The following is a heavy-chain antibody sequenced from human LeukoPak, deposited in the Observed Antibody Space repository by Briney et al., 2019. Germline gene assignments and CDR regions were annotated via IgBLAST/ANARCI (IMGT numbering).Heavy chain of an antibody. CDR1: GFTFSSYW. CDR3: ASGGGPTRSGYVFDM. J-gene: IGHJ3*02. D-gene: IGHD1-26*01. Sequence: GGSLRLSCSASGFTFSSYWMSWVHQAPGRGLEWVANIKQDGREKYYADSVKGRFTISRDNAKNSLYLQMNSLRAEDTAVYYCASGGGPTRSGYVFDMWGQGTLVTVSS. CDR2: IKQDGREK. V-gene: IGHV3-7*01.